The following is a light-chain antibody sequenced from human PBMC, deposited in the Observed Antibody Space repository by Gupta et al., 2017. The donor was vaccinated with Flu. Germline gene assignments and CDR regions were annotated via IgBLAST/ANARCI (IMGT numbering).Light chain of an antibody. Sequence: SPSSLSASEGDRVTITCQASQDIRIYLNWYQQKPGKAPKLLIYDASNLQKGVPSRFRGSGSGTEFTLTISSLQSEDFASYYCQQYHTLPTFGQGT. CDR1: QDIRIY. CDR2: DAS. J-gene: IGKJ1*01. V-gene: IGKV1-33*01. CDR3: QQYHTLPT.